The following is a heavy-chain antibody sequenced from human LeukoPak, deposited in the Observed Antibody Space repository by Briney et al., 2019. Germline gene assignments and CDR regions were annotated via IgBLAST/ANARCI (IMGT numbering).Heavy chain of an antibody. J-gene: IGHJ4*02. D-gene: IGHD1-26*01. CDR3: ARGGIVGAQTLGFFDY. Sequence: SVKVSCKASGGTFSSYAISWVRQAPGQGLEWMGGIIPIFGTANYAQKFQGRVTITTDESTSTHYMEPSSLRSEDTAVYYCARGGIVGAQTLGFFDYWGQGTLVTVSS. V-gene: IGHV1-69*05. CDR1: GGTFSSYA. CDR2: IIPIFGTA.